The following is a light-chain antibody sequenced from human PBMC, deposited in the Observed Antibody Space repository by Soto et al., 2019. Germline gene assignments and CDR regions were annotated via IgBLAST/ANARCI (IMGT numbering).Light chain of an antibody. CDR2: EVS. J-gene: IGLJ1*01. CDR1: SSDVGSYNP. Sequence: QSALTQPASVSGSPGHSITISCTGTSSDVGSYNPVSWYQQHPGKAPKLMIYEVSKRPSGVSNRFSGSKSGNTASLTISGLQAEDEADYYCCSYAGTSTPYVFGTGTKVTVL. V-gene: IGLV2-23*02. CDR3: CSYAGTSTPYV.